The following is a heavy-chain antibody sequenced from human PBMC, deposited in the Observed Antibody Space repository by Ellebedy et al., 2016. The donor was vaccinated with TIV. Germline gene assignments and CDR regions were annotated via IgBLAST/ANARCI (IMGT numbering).Heavy chain of an antibody. CDR3: ANSPYGSGSYSFDY. J-gene: IGHJ4*02. V-gene: IGHV1-24*01. CDR2: FDPEDGET. Sequence: AASVKVSCKVSGYTLTELSMHWVRQAPGKGLEWMGGFDPEDGETIYAQKFQGRVTMTEDTSTDTAYMELSSLRSEDTAVYYCANSPYGSGSYSFDYWGQGTLVTVSS. CDR1: GYTLTELS. D-gene: IGHD3-10*01.